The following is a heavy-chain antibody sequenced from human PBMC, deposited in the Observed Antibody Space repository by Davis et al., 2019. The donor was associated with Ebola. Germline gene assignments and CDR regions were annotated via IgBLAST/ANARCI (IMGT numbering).Heavy chain of an antibody. J-gene: IGHJ5*02. CDR1: GFTFSSYE. V-gene: IGHV3-48*03. Sequence: GESLKISCAASGFTFSSYEMNWVRQAPGKGLEWVSYISSSGSTIYYADSVKGRFTISRDNAKNSLYLQMNSLRAEDTAVYYCARVSSIAAVFNWFDPWGQGTLVTVSS. CDR3: ARVSSIAAVFNWFDP. CDR2: ISSSGSTI. D-gene: IGHD6-13*01.